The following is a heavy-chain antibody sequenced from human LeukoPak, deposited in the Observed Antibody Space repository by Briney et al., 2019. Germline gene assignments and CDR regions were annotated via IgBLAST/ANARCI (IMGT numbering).Heavy chain of an antibody. J-gene: IGHJ4*02. Sequence: GGSLTLSCAASGFTFCSYSMNWDCQAQGPGLEWVSSIRSSNSYIYYADSAKGRFPISRDNDKNSLYLQMNSLRAEDTAVYYCARAGWSRYGYHNFDCWGQRALVTVSS. CDR2: IRSSNSYI. D-gene: IGHD5-24*01. CDR1: GFTFCSYS. CDR3: ARAGWSRYGYHNFDC. V-gene: IGHV3-21*01.